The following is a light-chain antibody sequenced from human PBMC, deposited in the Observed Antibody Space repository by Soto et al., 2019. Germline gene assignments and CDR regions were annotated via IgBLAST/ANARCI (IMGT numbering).Light chain of an antibody. V-gene: IGKV3-15*01. CDR2: AAS. CDR1: QSLSSN. J-gene: IGKJ2*01. Sequence: EIVMTQSPATLSVSPGERVTLSCRASQSLSSNLAWYQQKPGQAPSLLIDAASTRTTGIPARFSGSGSGTESTLTIISLKSEDFPVYYCQQYNNSPPTFGQGTKVDIK. CDR3: QQYNNSPPT.